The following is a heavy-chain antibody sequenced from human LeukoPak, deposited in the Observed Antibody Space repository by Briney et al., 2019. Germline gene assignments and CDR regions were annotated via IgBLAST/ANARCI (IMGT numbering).Heavy chain of an antibody. J-gene: IGHJ4*02. CDR3: ARTVARIGY. CDR2: ISSSGSTI. CDR1: GLTFSSYE. V-gene: IGHV3-48*03. D-gene: IGHD4-23*01. Sequence: GGSLRLSYAASGLTFSSYEMNWVRQAPGKGLEWVSHISSSGSTIYYTDSVKGRFTISRDNSKNSLYLQMNSLRAEDTAIYYCARTVARIGYWGQGTLVTVSS.